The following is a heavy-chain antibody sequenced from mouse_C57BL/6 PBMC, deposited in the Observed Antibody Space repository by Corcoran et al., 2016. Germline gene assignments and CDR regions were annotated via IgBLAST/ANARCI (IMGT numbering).Heavy chain of an antibody. Sequence: QIQLVQSGPELKKPGETVKISCKASGYTFTNYEMSWVKQAPGKGLKWLGWINTYSGVPTYADDFKGRFAFSLETSASTAYLQINNLKNEDTATYFCARGEYDDAMDYWGQGTSVTVSS. CDR2: INTYSGVP. V-gene: IGHV9-3*01. CDR3: ARGEYDDAMDY. D-gene: IGHD2-14*01. J-gene: IGHJ4*01. CDR1: GYTFTNYE.